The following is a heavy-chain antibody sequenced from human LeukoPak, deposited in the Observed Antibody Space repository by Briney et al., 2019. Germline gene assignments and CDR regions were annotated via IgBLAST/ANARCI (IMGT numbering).Heavy chain of an antibody. J-gene: IGHJ4*02. CDR2: IYYSGST. V-gene: IGHV4-38-2*01. Sequence: SETLSLTCAVSGYSISSGYYWGWIRQPPGKGLEWIGSIYYSGSTYYNPSLKSRVTISVDTSKNQFSLKLSSVTAADTAVYYCARRAPIVVVTSYYFDYWGQGTLVTVSS. CDR1: GYSISSGYY. CDR3: ARRAPIVVVTSYYFDY. D-gene: IGHD2-21*02.